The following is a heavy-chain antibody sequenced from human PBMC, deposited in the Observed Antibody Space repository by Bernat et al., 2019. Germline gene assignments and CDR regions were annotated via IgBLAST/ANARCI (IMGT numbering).Heavy chain of an antibody. CDR1: GFTFSSYW. Sequence: EVQLVESGGGLVQPGGSLRLSCAASGFTFSSYWMSWVRQAPGKGLEWVANIKQDGSEKYYVDSVKGRFTISRDNAKNSLYLQMNSLRAEDTAVYYCARGYYDSSGYPARYFDLRGRGTLVTVSS. CDR2: IKQDGSEK. CDR3: ARGYYDSSGYPARYFDL. D-gene: IGHD3-22*01. V-gene: IGHV3-7*03. J-gene: IGHJ2*01.